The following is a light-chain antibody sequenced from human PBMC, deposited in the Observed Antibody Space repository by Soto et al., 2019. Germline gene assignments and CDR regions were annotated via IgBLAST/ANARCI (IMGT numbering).Light chain of an antibody. CDR1: QGIRND. CDR3: LQDYNYPLT. V-gene: IGKV1-6*01. CDR2: AAS. J-gene: IGKJ4*01. Sequence: AIQMTQFPTSLSASVGERVTITCRASQGIRNDLGWYQQKPGKAPKHLTYAASTLQSGVPSSFSGSGSGTDFTLTISSLQPEDFATYYCLQDYNYPLTFGGGTKVEI.